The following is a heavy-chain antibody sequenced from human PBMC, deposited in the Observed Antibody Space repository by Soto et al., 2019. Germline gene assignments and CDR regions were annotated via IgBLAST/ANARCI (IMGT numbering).Heavy chain of an antibody. D-gene: IGHD3-22*01. CDR2: IKQDGSQK. CDR3: ASAYYSDSSGYSPGGY. Sequence: PGGSLRLSCAASGLTFSSYWMSWVRQAPGKGLEWVANIKQDGSQKYYVDSVKGRFTISRDNAKNSLYLQMNSLGVKDTAVYYCASAYYSDSSGYSPGGYWGQGTLVTVSS. CDR1: GLTFSSYW. J-gene: IGHJ4*02. V-gene: IGHV3-7*01.